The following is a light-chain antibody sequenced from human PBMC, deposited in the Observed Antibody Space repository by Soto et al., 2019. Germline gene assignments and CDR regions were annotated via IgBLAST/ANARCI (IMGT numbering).Light chain of an antibody. CDR2: KAS. CDR1: QSITIW. V-gene: IGKV1-5*03. J-gene: IGKJ1*01. Sequence: DIQMTQSPPTLSASVGDRVTITCRASQSITIWLAWYQQKPGKAPKLLIYKASSLESGVPSRFSGSGSGTEFTLTISSLQPDDFATYYCQPYNNYPWTFGQGTKVEIK. CDR3: QPYNNYPWT.